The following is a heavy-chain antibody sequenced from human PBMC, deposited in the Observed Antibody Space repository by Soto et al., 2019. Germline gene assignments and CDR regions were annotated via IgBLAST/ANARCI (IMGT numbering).Heavy chain of an antibody. V-gene: IGHV4-39*01. CDR3: ASIVVVPAATFDY. CDR2: IYYSGST. J-gene: IGHJ4*02. Sequence: QLQLQESGPGLVKPSETLSLTCTVSGGSISSSSYYWGWIRQPPGKGLEWIGSIYYSGSTYYNPSLKSRVTISVDTSKNQYSLKLRSVTAADTAGYYCASIVVVPAATFDYWGQGTLVTVSS. CDR1: GGSISSSSYY. D-gene: IGHD2-2*01.